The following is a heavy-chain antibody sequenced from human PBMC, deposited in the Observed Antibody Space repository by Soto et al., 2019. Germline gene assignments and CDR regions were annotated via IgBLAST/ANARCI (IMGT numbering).Heavy chain of an antibody. D-gene: IGHD6-13*01. CDR3: AKPAAGGQQLVYPDAFDI. V-gene: IGHV3-23*01. CDR2: ISGSGGST. J-gene: IGHJ3*02. Sequence: GSLRLSCAASGFTFSSYAMSWVRQAPGKGLEWVSAISGSGGSTYYADSVKGRFTISRDNSKNTLYLQMNSLRAEDTAVYYCAKPAAGGQQLVYPDAFDIWGQGTMVTVSS. CDR1: GFTFSSYA.